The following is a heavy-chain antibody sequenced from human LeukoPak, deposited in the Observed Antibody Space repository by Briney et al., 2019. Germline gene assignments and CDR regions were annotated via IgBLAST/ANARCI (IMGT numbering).Heavy chain of an antibody. D-gene: IGHD3-22*01. V-gene: IGHV3-53*01. J-gene: IGHJ4*02. CDR2: IYSGGDT. CDR1: GFTVSNYY. CDR3: ARGNYYYDGGTYYYGYYFDY. Sequence: GGSLRLSCAASGFTVSNYYMSWVRKAPGEGLEWVSVIYSGGDTYHADSVKGRFTISRDDSKNTLYLQMHSLRAEDTAVYYCARGNYYYDGGTYYYGYYFDYWGQGTLVTVSS.